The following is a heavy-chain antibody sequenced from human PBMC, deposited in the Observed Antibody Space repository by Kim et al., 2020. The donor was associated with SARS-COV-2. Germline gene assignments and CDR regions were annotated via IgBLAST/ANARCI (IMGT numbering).Heavy chain of an antibody. CDR3: ARGTDLRYFDWFFDY. CDR2: IYSGGST. V-gene: IGHV3-53*01. CDR1: GFTVSSNY. J-gene: IGHJ4*02. Sequence: GGSLRLSCAASGFTVSSNYMSWVRQAPGKGLEWVSVIYSGGSTYYADSVKGRFTISRDNSKNTLYLQMNSLRAEDTAVYYCARGTDLRYFDWFFDYWGQGTLVTVSS. D-gene: IGHD3-9*01.